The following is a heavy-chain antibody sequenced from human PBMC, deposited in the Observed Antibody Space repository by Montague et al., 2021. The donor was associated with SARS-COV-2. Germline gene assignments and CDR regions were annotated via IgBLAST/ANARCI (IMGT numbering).Heavy chain of an antibody. CDR1: GGSISSGGYY. CDR2: IYYSGST. D-gene: IGHD3-22*01. CDR3: ARAATITMIVVVIDAFDI. J-gene: IGHJ3*02. V-gene: IGHV4-31*03. Sequence: TLSLTCTVSGGSISSGGYYWSWIRRHPGKGLEWIGYIYYSGSTYYNPSLKSRVTISVDTSKNQFSLKLSSVTAADTAVYYCARAATITMIVVVIDAFDIWGQGTMVTVSS.